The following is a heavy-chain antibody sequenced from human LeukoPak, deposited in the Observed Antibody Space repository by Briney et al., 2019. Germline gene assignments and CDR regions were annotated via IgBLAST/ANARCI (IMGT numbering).Heavy chain of an antibody. CDR2: ISGNGGST. CDR1: GFTFTNYA. D-gene: IGHD5-24*01. CDR3: ARGRDGYNYGIVDY. J-gene: IGHJ4*02. Sequence: GGSLRLSCAASGFTFTNYAMNWVRQAPGKGLEWVSTISGNGGSTYYADSVKGRFTISRDNSKNTLYLQMNSLRAEDTAVYYCARGRDGYNYGIVDYWGQGTLVTVSS. V-gene: IGHV3-23*01.